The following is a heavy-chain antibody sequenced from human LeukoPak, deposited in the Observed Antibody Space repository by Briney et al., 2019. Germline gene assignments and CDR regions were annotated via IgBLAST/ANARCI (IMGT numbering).Heavy chain of an antibody. J-gene: IGHJ2*01. V-gene: IGHV3-30*03. Sequence: GGSLRLSCAASGFTFSSYGMHWVRQAPGKGLEWVAVISYDGSNKYYADSVKGRFTISRDNAKNSLYLQMNSLRAEDTAVYYCARETTVVTPVWYFDLWGRGTLVTVSS. CDR2: ISYDGSNK. D-gene: IGHD4-23*01. CDR3: ARETTVVTPVWYFDL. CDR1: GFTFSSYG.